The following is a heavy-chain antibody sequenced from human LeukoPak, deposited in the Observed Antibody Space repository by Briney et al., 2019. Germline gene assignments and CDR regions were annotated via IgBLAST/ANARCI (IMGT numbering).Heavy chain of an antibody. V-gene: IGHV3-23*01. D-gene: IGHD3-22*01. CDR1: GFTFSSYA. J-gene: IGHJ4*02. CDR3: AKRWYYYDSSGYYYYYFDY. CDR2: ISGRGGSI. Sequence: PGGSLRLSCAASGFTFSSYAMSWVRQARGKGLEWVSAISGRGGSIYYAHSVKGRFTISRDNPKNTLYLQMNSLRAEDTAVYYCAKRWYYYDSSGYYYYYFDYWGQGTLVTVSS.